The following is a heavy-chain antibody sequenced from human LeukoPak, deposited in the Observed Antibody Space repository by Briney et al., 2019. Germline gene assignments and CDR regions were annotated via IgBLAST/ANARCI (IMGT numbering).Heavy chain of an antibody. CDR2: IYPGDSDT. J-gene: IGHJ2*01. CDR3: ARRREAYCSDGACSGSYFDL. D-gene: IGHD2-15*01. Sequence: GESLKISCKGSGFRFSSSWIGWVRQVPGKGLEWMGVIYPGDSDTTYSPSFQGQVAISADKSISTAYLQWRSLEASDTAMYYCARRREAYCSDGACSGSYFDLWGRGTLVTVSS. V-gene: IGHV5-51*01. CDR1: GFRFSSSW.